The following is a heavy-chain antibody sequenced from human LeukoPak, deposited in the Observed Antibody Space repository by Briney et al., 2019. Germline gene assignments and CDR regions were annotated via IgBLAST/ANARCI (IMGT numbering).Heavy chain of an antibody. V-gene: IGHV4-31*03. CDR3: ARDAGVWFGEFNYFDY. Sequence: SETLSLTCTVSGGSISSGGYYWSWIRQHPGKGLEWIGYIYYSGSTYYNPSLKSRVTISVDTSKNQFSLKLSSATAADTAVYYCARDAGVWFGEFNYFDYWGQGTLVTVSS. CDR2: IYYSGST. J-gene: IGHJ4*02. CDR1: GGSISSGGYY. D-gene: IGHD3-10*01.